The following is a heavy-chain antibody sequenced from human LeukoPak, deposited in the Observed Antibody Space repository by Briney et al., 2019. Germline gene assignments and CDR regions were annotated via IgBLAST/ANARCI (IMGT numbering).Heavy chain of an antibody. Sequence: ASVKVSCKASGYTFTSYDINWVRQATGQGLEWMGWMNPNSGNTGYAQKFQGRVTMTRNTSISTAYMELSSLRSEDTAVYYCASRLMMTFGGVTDYWGQGTLVTVSS. J-gene: IGHJ4*02. CDR2: MNPNSGNT. V-gene: IGHV1-8*01. CDR1: GYTFTSYD. CDR3: ASRLMMTFGGVTDY. D-gene: IGHD3-16*01.